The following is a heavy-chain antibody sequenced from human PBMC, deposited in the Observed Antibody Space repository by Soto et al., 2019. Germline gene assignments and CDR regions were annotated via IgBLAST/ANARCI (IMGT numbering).Heavy chain of an antibody. V-gene: IGHV3-7*01. CDR3: ATAISSPFSNFDY. J-gene: IGHJ4*02. D-gene: IGHD2-2*01. Sequence: EVQLVQSGGDLVQPGGSLRLSCVASGFTFSTYWMTWVRQAPGMGLEWVAGIKEDASEELYVDSVKGRFSVSRDNAKNSLYLQMNSLSAEDPAVYYCATAISSPFSNFDYWGQGSLVTVSS. CDR1: GFTFSTYW. CDR2: IKEDASEE.